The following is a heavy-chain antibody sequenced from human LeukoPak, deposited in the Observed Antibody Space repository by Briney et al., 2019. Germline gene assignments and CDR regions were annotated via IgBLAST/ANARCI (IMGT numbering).Heavy chain of an antibody. Sequence: GGSLRLSCAASGFAFSSYSMNWVRQAPGKGLEWVSSISSSSSYIYYADSVKGRFTISRDNAKNSLYLQMNSLRAEDTAVYYCASSYYYGSGSTRLGYWGQGTLVTVSS. J-gene: IGHJ4*02. CDR3: ASSYYYGSGSTRLGY. CDR2: ISSSSSYI. D-gene: IGHD3-10*01. CDR1: GFAFSSYS. V-gene: IGHV3-21*01.